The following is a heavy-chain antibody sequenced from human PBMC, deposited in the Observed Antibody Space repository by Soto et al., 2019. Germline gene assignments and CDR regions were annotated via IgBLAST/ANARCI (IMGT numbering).Heavy chain of an antibody. CDR2: INSDGSST. V-gene: IGHV3-74*01. J-gene: IGHJ6*02. Sequence: GGSLRLSCAASGFTFSSYWMHWVRQAPGKGLVWVSRINSDGSSTTYADSVKGRFTISRDNAKNTLFLQMNSLRAEDTAVYYCARDPSIVGSYWEEYYYYYGMDFWGQGTTDTVSS. D-gene: IGHD1-26*01. CDR1: GFTFSSYW. CDR3: ARDPSIVGSYWEEYYYYYGMDF.